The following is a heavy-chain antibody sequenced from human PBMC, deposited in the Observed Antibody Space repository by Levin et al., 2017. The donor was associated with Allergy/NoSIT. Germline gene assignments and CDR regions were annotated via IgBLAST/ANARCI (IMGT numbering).Heavy chain of an antibody. J-gene: IGHJ4*02. CDR2: ISYDGSNK. Sequence: GGSLRLSCAASGFTFSSYGMHWVRQAPGKGLEWVAVISYDGSNKYYADSVKGRFTISRDNSKNTLYLQMNSLRAEDTAVYYCAKLFVAVAGEFDYWGQGTLVTVSS. V-gene: IGHV3-30*18. D-gene: IGHD6-19*01. CDR1: GFTFSSYG. CDR3: AKLFVAVAGEFDY.